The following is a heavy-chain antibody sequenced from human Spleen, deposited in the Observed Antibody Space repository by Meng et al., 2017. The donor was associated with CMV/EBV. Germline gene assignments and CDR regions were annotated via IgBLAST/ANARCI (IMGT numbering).Heavy chain of an antibody. D-gene: IGHD3/OR15-3a*01. V-gene: IGHV4-61*02. J-gene: IGHJ4*02. CDR3: ARGGLVKDY. CDR1: GGSISGGSYY. Sequence: QLQPQEAGPGMVQPSQTLSLSCTVSGGSISGGSYYWSWIRQPAGKGLEWIGRIYTSGSTNYNPSLKSRVTISVDTSKNQFSLKLSSVTAADTAVYYCARGGLVKDYWGQGTLVTVSS. CDR2: IYTSGST.